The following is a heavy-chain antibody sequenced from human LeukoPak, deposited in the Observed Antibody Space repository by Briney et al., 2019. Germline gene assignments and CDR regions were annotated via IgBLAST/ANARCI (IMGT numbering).Heavy chain of an antibody. J-gene: IGHJ3*02. D-gene: IGHD4-17*01. V-gene: IGHV1-69*05. CDR3: ARARYGDYSDDAFDI. CDR1: GGTFSSYA. Sequence: ASVKVSCKASGGTFSSYAISWVRQAPGQGLEWMGGIIPIFGTANNAQKLQGRVTMTTDTSTSTAYMELRSLRSDDTAVYYCARARYGDYSDDAFDIWGQGTMVTVSS. CDR2: IIPIFGTA.